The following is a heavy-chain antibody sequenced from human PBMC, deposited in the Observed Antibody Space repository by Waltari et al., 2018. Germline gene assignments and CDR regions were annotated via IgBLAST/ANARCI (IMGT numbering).Heavy chain of an antibody. D-gene: IGHD3-10*01. Sequence: QVQLVQSGAEVKKPGSSVKVSCKASGGTFSSYAISWVRQAPGHGLEWMGGIIPIFGTANYAQKFQGRVTITADESTSTAYMELSSLRSEDTAVYYCARFLRGSDITMVQGAPSDYWGQGTLVTVSS. CDR3: ARFLRGSDITMVQGAPSDY. CDR1: GGTFSSYA. J-gene: IGHJ4*02. V-gene: IGHV1-69*13. CDR2: IIPIFGTA.